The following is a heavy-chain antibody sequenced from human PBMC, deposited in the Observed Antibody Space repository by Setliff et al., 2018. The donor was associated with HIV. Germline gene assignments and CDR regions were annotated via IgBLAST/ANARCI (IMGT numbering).Heavy chain of an antibody. D-gene: IGHD1-7*01. J-gene: IGHJ6*02. V-gene: IGHV3-23*01. CDR3: ARSASNYLHAMDV. CDR2: ITDRGDKT. CDR1: ELTFSNYA. Sequence: GGSLRLSCAASELTFSNYAMTWVRQAPGKGLEWVSGITDRGDKTYYADSVKGRFTISRDNSNNTLYLQMHGLRADDTAVYYCARSASNYLHAMDVWGQGTTVTVSS.